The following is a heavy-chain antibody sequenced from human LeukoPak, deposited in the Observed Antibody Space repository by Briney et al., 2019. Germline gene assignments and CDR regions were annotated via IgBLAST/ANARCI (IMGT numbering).Heavy chain of an antibody. D-gene: IGHD6-19*01. CDR3: VKDPHSSGRYYFDY. Sequence: PGGSLRLSCSVSGFTFSNYAMHWVRQAPGKGLVYVSGISSNGGRTYYADSVKGRFTISRDNSKNTMYVQMSTLRVEDTAVYYCVKDPHSSGRYYFDYWGHGTLVTVSS. CDR1: GFTFSNYA. J-gene: IGHJ4*01. CDR2: ISSNGGRT. V-gene: IGHV3-64*05.